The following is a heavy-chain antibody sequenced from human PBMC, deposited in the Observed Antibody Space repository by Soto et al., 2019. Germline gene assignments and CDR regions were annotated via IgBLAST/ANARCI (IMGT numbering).Heavy chain of an antibody. J-gene: IGHJ6*02. V-gene: IGHV3-30-3*01. CDR2: ISYDGSNK. CDR1: GFTFSSYA. D-gene: IGHD4-4*01. CDR3: ARDPGNDYSNYGIRAFYYYGMDV. Sequence: LRLSCAASGFTFSSYAMHWVRQAPGKGLEWVAVISYDGSNKYYADSVKGRFTISRDNSKNTLYLQMNSLRAEDTAVYYCARDPGNDYSNYGIRAFYYYGMDVWGQGTTVTVSS.